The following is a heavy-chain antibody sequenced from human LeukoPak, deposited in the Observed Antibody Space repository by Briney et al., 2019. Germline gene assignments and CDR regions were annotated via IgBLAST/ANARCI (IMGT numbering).Heavy chain of an antibody. Sequence: SVKVSCKASGGTFSSYAISWVRQAPGQGLEWMGGIIPIFGTANYALKFQGRVTITADESTSTAYMELSSLRPEDTAVYYCARDGYSSSWSNYFDYWGQGTLVTVSS. CDR2: IIPIFGTA. J-gene: IGHJ4*02. CDR1: GGTFSSYA. CDR3: ARDGYSSSWSNYFDY. V-gene: IGHV1-69*13. D-gene: IGHD6-13*01.